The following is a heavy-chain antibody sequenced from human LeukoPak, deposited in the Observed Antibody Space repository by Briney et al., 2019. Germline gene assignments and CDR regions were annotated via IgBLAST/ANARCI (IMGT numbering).Heavy chain of an antibody. V-gene: IGHV1-69*05. CDR3: ARDSSPNRDGYNYWFDP. Sequence: SVTVSCKASGGTFSSYAISWVRQAPGQGLEWMGGIIPIFGTANYAQTFQGRVTITTDESTSTAYMELSSLRSEDTAVYYCARDSSPNRDGYNYWFDPWGQGTLVTVSS. CDR2: IIPIFGTA. J-gene: IGHJ5*02. D-gene: IGHD5-24*01. CDR1: GGTFSSYA.